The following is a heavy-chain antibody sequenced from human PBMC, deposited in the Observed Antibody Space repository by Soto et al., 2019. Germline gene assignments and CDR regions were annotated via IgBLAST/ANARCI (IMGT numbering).Heavy chain of an antibody. Sequence: QVQLVQSGAEVKKPGSSVKVSYKASGGTFSSYAISWVRQAPGQGLEWMGGIIPIFGTANYAQKFQGRVTITADESTSTAYMELSSLRSEDTAVYYCARSPYSGSYTPYYYYGMDVWGQGTTVTVSS. J-gene: IGHJ6*02. D-gene: IGHD1-26*01. V-gene: IGHV1-69*01. CDR2: IIPIFGTA. CDR3: ARSPYSGSYTPYYYYGMDV. CDR1: GGTFSSYA.